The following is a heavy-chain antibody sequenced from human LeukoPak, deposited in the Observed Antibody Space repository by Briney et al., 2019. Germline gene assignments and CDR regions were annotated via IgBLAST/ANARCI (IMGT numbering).Heavy chain of an antibody. Sequence: PGGSLRLSCAAPGFSLSRYWMSWVRQAPGQGLEWVANIGKDGSGNHYADSVKGRFTISRDNAKNSLYLQMNSLRADDTAVYYCARDLDYYATDYWGQGTLVTVSS. V-gene: IGHV3-7*01. CDR3: ARDLDYYATDY. CDR2: IGKDGSGN. CDR1: GFSLSRYW. D-gene: IGHD3/OR15-3a*01. J-gene: IGHJ4*02.